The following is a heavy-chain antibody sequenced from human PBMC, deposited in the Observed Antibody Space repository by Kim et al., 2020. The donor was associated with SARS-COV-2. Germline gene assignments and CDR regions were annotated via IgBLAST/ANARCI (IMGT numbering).Heavy chain of an antibody. D-gene: IGHD4-4*01. Sequence: FADFVRGRFTISRDNAKNTLYPQMNSLRVEDTAFYYCAKGRSYSYPDAFDSWGQGTLVPVSS. V-gene: IGHV3-9*01. CDR3: AKGRSYSYPDAFDS. J-gene: IGHJ3*02.